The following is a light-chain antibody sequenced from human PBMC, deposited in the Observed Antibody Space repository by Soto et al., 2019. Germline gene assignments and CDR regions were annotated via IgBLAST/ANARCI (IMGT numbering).Light chain of an antibody. Sequence: EIVMTQSPATLSVSPGERATLSCRASQSVSSNLAWYQQKPGQAPRLLIYGASTRATGIPVRFSGSGPGTDFTLTISSLEAEDSAVYYCQQRSNWPSITFGQGTRLEIK. CDR1: QSVSSN. CDR2: GAS. V-gene: IGKV3-15*01. CDR3: QQRSNWPSIT. J-gene: IGKJ5*01.